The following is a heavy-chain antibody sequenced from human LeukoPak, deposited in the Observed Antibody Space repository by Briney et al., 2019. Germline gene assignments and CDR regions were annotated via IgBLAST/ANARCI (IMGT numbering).Heavy chain of an antibody. V-gene: IGHV3-30*18. CDR1: GFTFSSYG. CDR2: ISYDGSNK. D-gene: IGHD3-22*01. J-gene: IGHJ4*02. CDR3: AKVLSKGGGYYLTDF. Sequence: GGSLRLSCAASGFTFSSYGMHWVRQAPGKGLEWVAVISYDGSNKYYADSVKGRFTISRDNSKNTLYLQMNSLRAEDTAVYYCAKVLSKGGGYYLTDFWGQGTLVTVSS.